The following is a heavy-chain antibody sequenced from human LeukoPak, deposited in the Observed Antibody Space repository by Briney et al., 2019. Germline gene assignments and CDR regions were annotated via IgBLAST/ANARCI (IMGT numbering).Heavy chain of an antibody. CDR1: GGSISSYY. V-gene: IGHV4-4*07. CDR3: ARGGNNWFDP. J-gene: IGHJ5*02. CDR2: INTSGST. Sequence: TLSLTCTVSGGSISSYYWSWIRPPAGKGLEWIGRINTSGSTNYNPSLKSRVTLSIDTSKNQFSLKLSSVTAADTAVYYCARGGNNWFDPWGQGTLVTVSS.